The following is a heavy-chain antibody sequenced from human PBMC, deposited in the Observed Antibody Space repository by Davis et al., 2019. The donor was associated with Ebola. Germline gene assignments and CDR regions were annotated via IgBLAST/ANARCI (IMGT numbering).Heavy chain of an antibody. CDR2: IYYSGST. CDR3: ASSQCTSCPFDY. Sequence: SETLSLTCTVSGGSISSGDYYWSWIRQPPGKGLEWIGYIYYSGSTYYNPSLKSRVTISVDRSRSQFSLKLSSVTAADTAVYYCASSQCTSCPFDYWGQGTLVTVSS. D-gene: IGHD2-2*01. V-gene: IGHV4-30-4*01. J-gene: IGHJ4*02. CDR1: GGSISSGDYY.